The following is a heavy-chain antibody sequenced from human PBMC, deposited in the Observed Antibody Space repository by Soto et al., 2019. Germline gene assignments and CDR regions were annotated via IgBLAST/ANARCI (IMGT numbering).Heavy chain of an antibody. D-gene: IGHD3-3*01. Sequence: PSETLSLTCAVYGGSFSGYYWSWIRQPPGKGLEWIGEINHSGGTNYNPSLKSRVTISVDTSKNQFSLKLSSVTAADTAVYYCARVPRYYDFWSGYKPVYYYYGMDVWGQGTTVTVSS. V-gene: IGHV4-34*01. CDR3: ARVPRYYDFWSGYKPVYYYYGMDV. J-gene: IGHJ6*02. CDR2: INHSGGT. CDR1: GGSFSGYY.